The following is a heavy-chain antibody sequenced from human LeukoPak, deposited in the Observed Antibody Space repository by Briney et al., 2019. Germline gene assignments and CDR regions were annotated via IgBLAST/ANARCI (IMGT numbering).Heavy chain of an antibody. J-gene: IGHJ6*02. Sequence: SETLSLTCVASGGSISGSYWSWIRQSPGKGLEWIGEVTHGGITRYNPSLNSRVTISVDMSANQFSLRLTSVAAADTSIYYCARGDLGYSYYYPMDVWGQGTTVAVSS. V-gene: IGHV4-34*01. CDR1: GGSISGSY. CDR3: ARGDLGYSYYYPMDV. CDR2: VTHGGIT. D-gene: IGHD3-3*01.